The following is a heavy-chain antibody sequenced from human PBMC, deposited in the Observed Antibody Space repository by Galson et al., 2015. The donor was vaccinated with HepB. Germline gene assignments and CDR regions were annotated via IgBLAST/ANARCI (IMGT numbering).Heavy chain of an antibody. V-gene: IGHV3-33*01. CDR2: IWYDGSDK. CDR3: GRDGDWGDLYFDL. J-gene: IGHJ2*01. Sequence: SLRLSCAASGLIFSSYNMHWVRQAPGKGLEWVAIIWYDGSDKYYADSVKGRFTVSRDNSKNTLYLQMSSLRVEDTAVYYCGRDGDWGDLYFDLWGRGTLVTVSS. CDR1: GLIFSSYN. D-gene: IGHD3/OR15-3a*01.